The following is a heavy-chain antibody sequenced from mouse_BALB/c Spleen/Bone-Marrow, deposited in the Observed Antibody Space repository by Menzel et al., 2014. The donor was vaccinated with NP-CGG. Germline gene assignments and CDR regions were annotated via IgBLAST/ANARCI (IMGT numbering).Heavy chain of an antibody. CDR1: GFNIKDAY. J-gene: IGHJ4*01. V-gene: IGHV14-3*02. CDR2: IDPANGNT. Sequence: VQLQQSGAELVKPGASVKLSCTASGFNIKDAYMHWVKQRPEQGLEWIGRIDPANGNTKYDPKFQGKATITADTSSNTAYLQLSSLTSEDSGVYYCSRGRRDALDYWGQGTSVTVSS. CDR3: SRGRRDALDY.